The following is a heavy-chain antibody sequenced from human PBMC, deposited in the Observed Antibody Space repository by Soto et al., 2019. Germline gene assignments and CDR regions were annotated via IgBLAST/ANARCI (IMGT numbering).Heavy chain of an antibody. CDR1: GYTFISHG. J-gene: IGHJ6*02. Sequence: QVQLVQSGVEGKKPGASVKVSCKASGYTFISHGISWVRQAPGQGLEWMGWISGKNGNTNYAQKLQGRVTLTTDTSTSTAYMELRSLRSDDTAVYYCARVSSSIVVVPDYGMDVWGQGTTFTVS. D-gene: IGHD2-15*01. CDR3: ARVSSSIVVVPDYGMDV. V-gene: IGHV1-18*04. CDR2: ISGKNGNT.